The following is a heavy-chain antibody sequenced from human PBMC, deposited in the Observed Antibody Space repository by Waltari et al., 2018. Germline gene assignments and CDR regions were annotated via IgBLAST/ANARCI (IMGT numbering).Heavy chain of an antibody. D-gene: IGHD5-12*01. V-gene: IGHV4-39*01. Sequence: QLQLQESGPGLAKPSETLSLTCTVSGGSISSSSYYWGWIRQSPGKGLEWIGNIYYSGSTYYGGSTYYNPTLKSRVSISGDTSKNQFSLKLSSVTAADTAVYYCARHWKKSGYRFDPWGQGTLVTVSS. CDR1: GGSISSSSYY. CDR3: ARHWKKSGYRFDP. CDR2: IYYSGSTYYGGST. J-gene: IGHJ5*02.